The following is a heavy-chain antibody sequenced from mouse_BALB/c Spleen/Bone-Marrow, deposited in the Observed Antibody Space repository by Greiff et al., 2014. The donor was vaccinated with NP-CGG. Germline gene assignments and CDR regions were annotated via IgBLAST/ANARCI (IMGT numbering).Heavy chain of an antibody. D-gene: IGHD2-1*01. Sequence: SRPELVKPGAPVKISCKASGYTFTDHYINWVKQKPGQGLEWIGWIYPGSGNTKYNEKFKGKATLTVDTSSSTAYMQLSSLTSEDTAVYLCARRGWGRSLPLDYWGQGTTLTVSS. V-gene: IGHV1-84*02. CDR2: IYPGSGNT. J-gene: IGHJ2*01. CDR3: ARRGWGRSLPLDY. CDR1: GYTFTDHY.